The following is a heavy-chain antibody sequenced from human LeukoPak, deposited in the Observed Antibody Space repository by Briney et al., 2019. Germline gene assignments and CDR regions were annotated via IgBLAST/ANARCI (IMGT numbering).Heavy chain of an antibody. V-gene: IGHV3-48*02. J-gene: IGHJ3*02. CDR1: GFTFTSYR. CDR2: IRSTSSNI. D-gene: IGHD3-10*01. Sequence: SGGSMRLSCAASGFTFTSYRIKWVRLAAGRGLEWLSYIRSTSSNIFYADSVKGRFTISRDNAKNSVYPQMNSLRDEDTAVYYGARDGYGSGWRAFDIWGQGTMVSVSS. CDR3: ARDGYGSGWRAFDI.